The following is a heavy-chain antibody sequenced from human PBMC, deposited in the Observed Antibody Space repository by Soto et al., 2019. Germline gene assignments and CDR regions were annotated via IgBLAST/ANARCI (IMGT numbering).Heavy chain of an antibody. CDR3: ARLNLGPPTTYYYYMDV. V-gene: IGHV1-18*04. CDR1: CYPLTRYW. D-gene: IGHD1-26*01. CDR2: ISAYNGNT. Sequence: DPVESYCRASCYPLTRYWKDLVRQGPGQGLEWMGWISAYNGNTNYAQKLQGRVTMTTDTSTSTAYMELRSLRSDDTAVYYCARLNLGPPTTYYYYMDVWGKGTTVTVSS. J-gene: IGHJ6*03.